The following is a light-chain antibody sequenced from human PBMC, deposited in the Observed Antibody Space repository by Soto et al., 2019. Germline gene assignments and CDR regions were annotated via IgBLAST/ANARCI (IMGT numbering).Light chain of an antibody. CDR3: QQYGSSPRT. V-gene: IGKV3-20*01. J-gene: IGKJ2*01. CDR2: GAS. Sequence: EIVLTQSPGTLSLSPGERATLSCRASQSVSSSYLAWYQQKPGQAPRLLIYGASSRATGIPDRFSGSGSGTDFTITISGLEPEDFAVYYCQQYGSSPRTFGQGTKLEIK. CDR1: QSVSSSY.